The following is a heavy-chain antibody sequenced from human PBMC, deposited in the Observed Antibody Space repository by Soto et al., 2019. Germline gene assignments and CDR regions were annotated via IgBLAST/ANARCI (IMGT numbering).Heavy chain of an antibody. CDR2: IYYSGST. CDR3: ARVRGYYDSSGYYLYAFDI. D-gene: IGHD3-22*01. V-gene: IGHV4-59*01. J-gene: IGHJ3*02. CDR1: GGSMNSYY. Sequence: SETLSLTCTVSGGSMNSYYWSWIRQPPGTGLEWIGYIYYSGSTNYNPSLKSRVTISVDTSKNQFSLKLSSVTAADTAVYYCARVRGYYDSSGYYLYAFDIWGQGTMVTVS.